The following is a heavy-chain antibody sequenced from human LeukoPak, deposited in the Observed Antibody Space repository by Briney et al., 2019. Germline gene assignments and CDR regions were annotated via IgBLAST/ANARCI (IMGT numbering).Heavy chain of an antibody. Sequence: GGSLRFSCAASGFTFITYTMIWVRQAPGKGLEWVSSISSSSSTKYYADSVKGRFPISRDDAKNSLFLQMNSLRAEDTAVYYCARARGSGYYLDYWGQGTLVTVSS. CDR1: GFTFITYT. V-gene: IGHV3-21*06. J-gene: IGHJ4*02. D-gene: IGHD3-3*01. CDR2: ISSSSSTK. CDR3: ARARGSGYYLDY.